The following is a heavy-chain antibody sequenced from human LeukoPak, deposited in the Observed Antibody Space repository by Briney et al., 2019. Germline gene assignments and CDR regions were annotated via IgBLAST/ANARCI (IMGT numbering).Heavy chain of an antibody. CDR3: ARGHFHYYDSSGPFDY. CDR1: GYTFTSYD. J-gene: IGHJ4*02. D-gene: IGHD3-22*01. V-gene: IGHV1-8*02. Sequence: ASVKVSCKASGYTFTSYDINWVRQATGQGLEWMGWMNPNSSNTGYAQKFQGRVTMTRNTSISTAYMELSSLRSEDTAVYYCARGHFHYYDSSGPFDYWGQGTLVTVSS. CDR2: MNPNSSNT.